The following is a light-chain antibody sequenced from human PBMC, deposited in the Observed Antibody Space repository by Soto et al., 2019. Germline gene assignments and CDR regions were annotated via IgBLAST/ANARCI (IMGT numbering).Light chain of an antibody. CDR3: QQLNSYPLT. Sequence: DIQLTQSPSFLSASVGDRVTITCRASQGISSYLAWYQQKPGKAPKLLIYAASTLQSAVPSRFSGSGSGTEFTLTISCLQHEDVATYYCQQLNSYPLTFGGGTKVEIK. J-gene: IGKJ4*01. CDR1: QGISSY. V-gene: IGKV1-9*01. CDR2: AAS.